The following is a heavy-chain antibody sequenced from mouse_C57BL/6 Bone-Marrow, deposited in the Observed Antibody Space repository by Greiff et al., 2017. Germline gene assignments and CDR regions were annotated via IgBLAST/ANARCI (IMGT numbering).Heavy chain of an antibody. D-gene: IGHD2-5*01. CDR2: IDPANGTT. CDR1: GFTIKNTY. Sequence: EVQLQQSVADLVRPGASVKLSCTASGFTIKNTYMHWVKQRPEQGLEWIGRIDPANGTTKSAPKFQGKATITADTSSNTAYLQLSSLTSEDTAIYYCARSYYSIFAYWGQGTLVTVSA. J-gene: IGHJ3*01. V-gene: IGHV14-3*01. CDR3: ARSYYSIFAY.